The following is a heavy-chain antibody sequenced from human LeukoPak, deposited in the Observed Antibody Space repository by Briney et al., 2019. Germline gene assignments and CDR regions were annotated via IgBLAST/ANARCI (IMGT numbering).Heavy chain of an antibody. CDR3: VRNNNNDY. CDR2: ISYDGSTK. D-gene: IGHD2/OR15-2a*01. J-gene: IGHJ4*02. CDR1: GFTFSSHA. V-gene: IGHV3-30*02. Sequence: GGSLRLSCAASGFTFSSHAMHWVRQAPGKGLEWVSFISYDGSTKTYADSVKGRFTTSRDISLHPQMNSLRVEDTAVYYCVRNNNNDYWGQGTLVTVSS.